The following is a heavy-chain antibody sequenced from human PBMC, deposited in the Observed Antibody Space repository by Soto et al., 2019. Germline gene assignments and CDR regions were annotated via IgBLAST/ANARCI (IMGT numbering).Heavy chain of an antibody. V-gene: IGHV3-15*01. CDR1: GFTFSNAW. J-gene: IGHJ4*02. CDR3: KGTASHYDFWSGYNY. Sequence: GGSLRLSCAASGFTFSNAWMSWVRQAPGKGLEWVGRIKSKTDGGTTDYAAPVKGRFTISRDDSKNTLYLQMNSLKTEDTAVYYCKGTASHYDFWSGYNYWGQAPLVTVSS. D-gene: IGHD3-3*01. CDR2: IKSKTDGGTT.